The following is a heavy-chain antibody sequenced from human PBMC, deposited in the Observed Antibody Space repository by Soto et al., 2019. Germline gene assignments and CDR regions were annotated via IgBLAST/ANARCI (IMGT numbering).Heavy chain of an antibody. CDR2: IFPGDSYT. CDR3: ATQIVLHGVSRYFDY. Sequence: ESLKRSFKGFGYSFNNYWIAWVRQIPGKGLEWMGIIFPGDSYTVYSPSFQGQVTISVDKSIGTAYLQWSGLKASDPAMYYCATQIVLHGVSRYFDYWGHGTLVTVSS. CDR1: GYSFNNYW. D-gene: IGHD3-22*01. J-gene: IGHJ4*01. V-gene: IGHV5-51*01.